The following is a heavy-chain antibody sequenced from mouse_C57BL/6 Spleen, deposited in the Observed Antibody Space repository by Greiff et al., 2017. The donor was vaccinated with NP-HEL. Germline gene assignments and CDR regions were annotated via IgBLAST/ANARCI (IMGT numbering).Heavy chain of an antibody. CDR2: IDPENGDT. CDR1: GFNIKDDY. CDR3: TTGLGRNFDY. Sequence: EVKLVESGAELVRPGASVKLSCTASGFNIKDDYMHWVKQRPEQGLEWIGWIDPENGDTEYASKFQGKATITADTSSNTAYLQISSLTSEDTAVYYCTTGLGRNFDYWGQGTTLTVSS. J-gene: IGHJ2*01. V-gene: IGHV14-4*01. D-gene: IGHD4-1*01.